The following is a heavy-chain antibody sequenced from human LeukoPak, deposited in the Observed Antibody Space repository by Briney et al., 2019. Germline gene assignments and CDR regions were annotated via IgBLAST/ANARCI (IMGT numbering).Heavy chain of an antibody. CDR1: GGSISSSSYY. V-gene: IGHV4-39*02. Sequence: SETLSLTCTVSGGSISSSSYYWGWIRQPPGKGLEWIGSFFYSGRTYYNPSLKSRVTISVDTSKSQFSLKLTSVTAADTAVYYCARDGGRTSSDAVEIWGQGTMVIVSS. D-gene: IGHD2-2*01. CDR2: FFYSGRT. J-gene: IGHJ3*02. CDR3: ARDGGRTSSDAVEI.